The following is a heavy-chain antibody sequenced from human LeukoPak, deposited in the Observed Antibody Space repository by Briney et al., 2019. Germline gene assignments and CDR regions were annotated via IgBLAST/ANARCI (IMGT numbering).Heavy chain of an antibody. CDR2: IIPIFGIA. CDR1: GGTFSSYA. J-gene: IGHJ4*02. CDR3: AREEYYYDSSGYYYFDY. Sequence: SVKVSCKASGGTFSSYAISWVRQAPGQGLEWMGRIIPIFGIANYAQKFQGRVTITADKSTSTACMELSSLRSEDTAVYYCAREEYYYDSSGYYYFDYWGQGTLVTVSS. V-gene: IGHV1-69*04. D-gene: IGHD3-22*01.